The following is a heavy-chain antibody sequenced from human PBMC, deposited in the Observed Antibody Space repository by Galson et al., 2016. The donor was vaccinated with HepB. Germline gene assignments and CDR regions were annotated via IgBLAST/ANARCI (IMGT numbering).Heavy chain of an antibody. CDR3: AGRRLMGSETLSGTYGLDP. CDR1: GDSISNYF. Sequence: SETLSLTCSVSGDSISNYFWNWIRQAPGKGLEWIGHSSYAGNTMYNPSLESRVTISIDTSNNQFSLKLSSVTAADTAVYYCAGRRLMGSETLSGTYGLDPWGQGTPVTVSS. V-gene: IGHV4-59*13. J-gene: IGHJ5*02. D-gene: IGHD3-10*01. CDR2: SSYAGNT.